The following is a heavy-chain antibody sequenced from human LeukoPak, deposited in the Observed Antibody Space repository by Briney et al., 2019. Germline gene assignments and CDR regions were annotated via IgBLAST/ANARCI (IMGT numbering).Heavy chain of an antibody. CDR2: IWYDGSNK. J-gene: IGHJ4*02. CDR3: ARVGQGSGSYYKNPVDY. Sequence: GRSLRLSCAASGFTFSSYGMHWVRQAPGKGLEWVAVIWYDGSNKYYADSVKGRFTISRDNSKNTLYLQMNSLRAEDTAVYYCARVGQGSGSYYKNPVDYWGQGTLVTVSS. D-gene: IGHD3-10*01. CDR1: GFTFSSYG. V-gene: IGHV3-33*01.